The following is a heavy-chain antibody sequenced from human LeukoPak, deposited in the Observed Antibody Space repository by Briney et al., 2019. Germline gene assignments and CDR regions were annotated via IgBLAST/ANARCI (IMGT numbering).Heavy chain of an antibody. D-gene: IGHD5-24*01. CDR3: AKVSLVVMATIRFDY. Sequence: GGSLRLSCAASGFTFSSYAMTWVRQAPGKGPEWVSGISDSGDSTYYADSLKGRFTISRDNSKNTAYLQMNSLGAEDTAVYYCAKVSLVVMATIRFDYWGPGTLVTVSS. CDR2: ISDSGDST. V-gene: IGHV3-23*01. CDR1: GFTFSSYA. J-gene: IGHJ4*02.